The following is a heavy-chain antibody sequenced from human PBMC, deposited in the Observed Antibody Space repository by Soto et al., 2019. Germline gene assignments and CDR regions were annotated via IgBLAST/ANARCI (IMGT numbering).Heavy chain of an antibody. CDR1: GFTFSSYA. V-gene: IGHV3-23*01. Sequence: GRSLRLSCAASGFTFSSYAMSWVRQAPGKGLEWVSAISGSGGSTYYADSVKGRFTISRDNSKNTLYLQMNSLRAEDTAVYYCAKTLLRGEWLLGGAFDIWGQGTMVTVSS. CDR2: ISGSGGST. CDR3: AKTLLRGEWLLGGAFDI. J-gene: IGHJ3*02. D-gene: IGHD3-3*01.